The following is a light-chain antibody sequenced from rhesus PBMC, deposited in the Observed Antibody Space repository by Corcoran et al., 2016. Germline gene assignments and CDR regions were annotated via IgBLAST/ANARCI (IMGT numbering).Light chain of an antibody. CDR3: QQHNSHPFT. CDR2: AAS. V-gene: IGKV1-44*02. J-gene: IGKJ3*01. Sequence: DIQMTQSPSSLSASVGDSVTITFRASQTISSYLAWYQQKPGKVPKLLIYAASSLESGVPSRFSGSGSGTEFTLTISSLQPEDFATYYCQQHNSHPFTFGPGTKLDIK. CDR1: QTISSY.